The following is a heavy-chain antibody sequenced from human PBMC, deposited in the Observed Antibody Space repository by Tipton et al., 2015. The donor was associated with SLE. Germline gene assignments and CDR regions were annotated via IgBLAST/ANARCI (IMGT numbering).Heavy chain of an antibody. J-gene: IGHJ4*02. CDR2: ISSSGSTI. CDR3: ARGGSNSAMFWED. D-gene: IGHD3-10*02. Sequence: SLRLSCAASGFTFSSYEMNWVRQAPGKGLEWVSYISSSGSTIYYADSVKGRFTISRDNAKNSLYLQMNSLRVDDTAVYYCARGGSNSAMFWEDWGQGTLVIVSS. V-gene: IGHV3-48*03. CDR1: GFTFSSYE.